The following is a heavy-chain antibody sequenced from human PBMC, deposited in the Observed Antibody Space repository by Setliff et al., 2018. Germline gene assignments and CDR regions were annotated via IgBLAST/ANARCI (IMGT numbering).Heavy chain of an antibody. V-gene: IGHV3-11*01. CDR1: GFTFSNYY. Sequence: PGGSLRLSCAASGFTFSNYYMTWIRQAPGKGLEWISYIHDSGNPTYYADSVKGRFTVSRDNAKNSLYLQMNTLRVDDTAVYYCVKDSGASLYGSGNFLDPWGQGTLVTVSS. D-gene: IGHD3-10*01. J-gene: IGHJ5*01. CDR3: VKDSGASLYGSGNFLDP. CDR2: IHDSGNPT.